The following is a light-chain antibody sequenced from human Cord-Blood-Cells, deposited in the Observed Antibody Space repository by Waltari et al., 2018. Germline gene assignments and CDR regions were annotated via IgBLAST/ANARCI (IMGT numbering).Light chain of an antibody. Sequence: QLVLTQSPSASASLGASVKLTCTPSSGHSSYAIAWPQQQPEKGPRYLMKLNSDGSHSKGDGIPDRFSGSSSGAERYLTISSLQSEDEADYYCQTWGTGIQVFGGGTKLTVL. J-gene: IGLJ2*01. CDR3: QTWGTGIQV. V-gene: IGLV4-69*01. CDR1: SGHSSYA. CDR2: LNSDGSH.